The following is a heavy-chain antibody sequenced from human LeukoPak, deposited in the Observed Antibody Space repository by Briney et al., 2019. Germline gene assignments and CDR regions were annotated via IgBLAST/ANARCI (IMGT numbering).Heavy chain of an antibody. J-gene: IGHJ4*02. Sequence: PGGSLRLSCAASGFTFSSYGMHWVRQAPGKGLEWVAVIWYDGSNKYYADSVKGRFTISRDNSKNTLYLQMNSLRAEDTAVYYCARDLGGYPLLDYFDYWGQGTLVTVSS. V-gene: IGHV3-33*01. CDR1: GFTFSSYG. CDR3: ARDLGGYPLLDYFDY. D-gene: IGHD3-22*01. CDR2: IWYDGSNK.